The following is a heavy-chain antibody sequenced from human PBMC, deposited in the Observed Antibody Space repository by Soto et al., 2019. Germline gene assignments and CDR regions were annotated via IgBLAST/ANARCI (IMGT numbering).Heavy chain of an antibody. J-gene: IGHJ4*02. CDR1: GYTFSSYG. V-gene: IGHV1-18*04. CDR2: ISGYNGYT. Sequence: QVQLVQSGAEVKKPGASVKVSCKAFGYTFSSYGISWVRQAPGQGLEWMGWISGYNGYTNYAQKFQGRVTMTTDTPTSTAYMELTSLRSDDSAVYYCARAEKWVTGNMGGYWGQGTLVTVYS. D-gene: IGHD1-20*01. CDR3: ARAEKWVTGNMGGY.